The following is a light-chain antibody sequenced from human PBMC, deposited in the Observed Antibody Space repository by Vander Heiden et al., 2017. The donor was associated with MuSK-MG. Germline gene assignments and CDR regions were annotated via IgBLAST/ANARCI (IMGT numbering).Light chain of an antibody. J-gene: IGKJ5*01. CDR2: DAS. CDR3: QQEDNLPFN. CDR1: QDIRMY. Sequence: DVQMTQSPSSLSASVGDRVTITCQASQDIRMYLNWYQHKPGKAPQLLIYDASTLETGVSSRFSGSGSGTDFSFTISSLQPEDIATYYCQQEDNLPFNFGQGTLLDIK. V-gene: IGKV1-33*01.